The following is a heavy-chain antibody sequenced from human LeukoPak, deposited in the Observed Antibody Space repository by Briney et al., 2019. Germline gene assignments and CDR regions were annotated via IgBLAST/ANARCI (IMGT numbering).Heavy chain of an antibody. Sequence: ASVKVSCKASGYTFAAYYMHWVRQAPGQGLEWMGWINPNSGGTNYAQKFQCRVTMTRDTSTSTAYMELSRLRSDDTAVYYCASGGVAATELLDYWGQGTLVTVSS. CDR1: GYTFAAYY. D-gene: IGHD6-13*01. CDR3: ASGGVAATELLDY. J-gene: IGHJ4*02. V-gene: IGHV1-2*02. CDR2: INPNSGGT.